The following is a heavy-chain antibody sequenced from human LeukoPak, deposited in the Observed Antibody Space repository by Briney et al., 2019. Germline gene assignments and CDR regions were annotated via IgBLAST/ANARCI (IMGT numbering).Heavy chain of an antibody. V-gene: IGHV3-21*01. CDR1: GFTFSSYS. CDR3: ATQGYGDYVY. J-gene: IGHJ4*02. Sequence: GGSLSLSCAASGFTFSSYSMNWVRQAPGKGLEWVSSISSSSSYIYYADSVKGRFTISRDNAKNSLYLQMNSLRAEDTAVYYCATQGYGDYVYWGQGTLVTVSS. D-gene: IGHD4-17*01. CDR2: ISSSSSYI.